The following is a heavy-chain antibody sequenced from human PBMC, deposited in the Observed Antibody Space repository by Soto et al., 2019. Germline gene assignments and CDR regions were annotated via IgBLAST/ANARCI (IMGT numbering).Heavy chain of an antibody. CDR2: IIPIFGTA. CDR1: VGTFSSYA. V-gene: IGHV1-69*01. J-gene: IGHJ4*02. Sequence: QVQLVQSGAEGKKPGSSVKVSCKASVGTFSSYAISWLRQAPGQGLDWMGGIIPIFGTANYSQKFQGRVTITADESTSTAYMELSSLGSEDTAVYDCARGPIAARRSHFDYLGQGTLVTVSS. D-gene: IGHD6-6*01. CDR3: ARGPIAARRSHFDY.